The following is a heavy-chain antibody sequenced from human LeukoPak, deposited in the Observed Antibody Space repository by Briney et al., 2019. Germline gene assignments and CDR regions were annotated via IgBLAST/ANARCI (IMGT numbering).Heavy chain of an antibody. CDR1: GFTFSSYG. Sequence: PGRSLRLSCAASGFTFSSYGMHWVRQAPGKGLEWVAVIWYDGSNKYYADSVKGRFTISRDNSKNTLYLQMNSLRAEDTAVYYCARDVTGYHYYGMDVWGKGTTVTVSS. CDR2: IWYDGSNK. V-gene: IGHV3-33*01. J-gene: IGHJ6*04. CDR3: ARDVTGYHYYGMDV.